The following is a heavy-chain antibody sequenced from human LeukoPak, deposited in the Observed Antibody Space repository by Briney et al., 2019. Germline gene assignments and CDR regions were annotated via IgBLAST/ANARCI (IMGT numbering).Heavy chain of an antibody. D-gene: IGHD5-12*01. CDR2: INPIFGTA. CDR3: ASELVVNSGYGLDY. CDR1: GGTFSSYA. J-gene: IGHJ4*02. V-gene: IGHV1-69*13. Sequence: SVKVSCKASGGTFSSYAISWVPQAPGQGLEWMGGINPIFGTANYAQKFQGRVTITSDESTSTAYLELSSLRSEDTAVYYCASELVVNSGYGLDYWGQGTLVTVSS.